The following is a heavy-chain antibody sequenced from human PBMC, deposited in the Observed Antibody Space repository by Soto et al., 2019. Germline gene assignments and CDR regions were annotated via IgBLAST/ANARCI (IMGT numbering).Heavy chain of an antibody. CDR1: GFTFSSYG. Sequence: QVQLVESGGGVVQPGRSLRLSCAASGFTFSSYGMHWVRQAPGKGLEWVAVISYDGSNKYYADCVKGRFTISRDNSKNTLYLQMLRVRAEDTSVYYCGVVFLEPGRAYVMGVWGQGTTVTVSS. CDR2: ISYDGSNK. V-gene: IGHV3-30*03. D-gene: IGHD1-1*01. CDR3: GVVFLEPGRAYVMGV. J-gene: IGHJ6*02.